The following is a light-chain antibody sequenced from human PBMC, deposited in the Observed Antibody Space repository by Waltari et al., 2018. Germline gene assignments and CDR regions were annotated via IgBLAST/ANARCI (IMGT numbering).Light chain of an antibody. CDR1: SSDVGSHNL. V-gene: IGLV2-23*01. J-gene: IGLJ2*01. Sequence: QSALTQPASVSGSPGQSITISCTGTSSDVGSHNLVSWYHQHPGKAPKLIIYEGSKRPSGVSNRFSGSKAGNTASLTISGLQAEDEADYYCCSHAGSSTVVFGGGTKLTVL. CDR3: CSHAGSSTVV. CDR2: EGS.